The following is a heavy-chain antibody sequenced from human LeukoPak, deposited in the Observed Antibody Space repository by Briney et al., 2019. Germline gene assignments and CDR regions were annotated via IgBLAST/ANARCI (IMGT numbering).Heavy chain of an antibody. CDR2: IWYDGSNK. Sequence: GGSLRLSCAASGFTFSSYGMHWVRQAPGKGLEWVAVIWYDGSNKYYADSVKGRFTISRDSSKNTLYLQMNSLRAEDTAVYYCARGIHYDSSGSPFDYWGQGTLVTVSS. V-gene: IGHV3-33*01. J-gene: IGHJ4*02. CDR1: GFTFSSYG. CDR3: ARGIHYDSSGSPFDY. D-gene: IGHD3-22*01.